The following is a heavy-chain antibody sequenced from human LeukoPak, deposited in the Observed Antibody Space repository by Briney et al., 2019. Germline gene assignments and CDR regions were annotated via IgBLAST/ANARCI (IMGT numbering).Heavy chain of an antibody. CDR1: GGSISSYY. Sequence: SETLSLTCTVSGGSISSYYWSWIRQPPGKGLEWIGYIYYSGSTNYNPSLKSRVTISVDTSKNQFSLKLSSVTAADTAVYYCARQLGERKWLSHFDYWGQGTLVTVSS. CDR3: ARQLGERKWLSHFDY. D-gene: IGHD3-22*01. J-gene: IGHJ4*02. CDR2: IYYSGST. V-gene: IGHV4-59*08.